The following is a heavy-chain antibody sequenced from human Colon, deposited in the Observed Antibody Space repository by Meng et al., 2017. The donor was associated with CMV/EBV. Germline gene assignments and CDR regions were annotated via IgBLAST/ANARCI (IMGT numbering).Heavy chain of an antibody. CDR3: ASSQGDSNYGIDY. V-gene: IGHV1-18*01. Sequence: ASVKVSCKASGYTFTNYGITWVRQAPGQGLEWMGWIRASNGHTKYARNLQGRVTMTTDTSTSTVYMELRSLRSDDTAVYYCASSQGDSNYGIDYWGQGTLVTVSS. D-gene: IGHD4-11*01. CDR1: GYTFTNYG. J-gene: IGHJ4*02. CDR2: IRASNGHT.